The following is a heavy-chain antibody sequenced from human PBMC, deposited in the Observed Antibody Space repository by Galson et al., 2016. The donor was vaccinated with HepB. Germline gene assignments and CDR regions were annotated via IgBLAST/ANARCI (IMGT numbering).Heavy chain of an antibody. V-gene: IGHV3-23*01. CDR2: ISSGGST. D-gene: IGHD5-24*01. J-gene: IGHJ4*02. CDR3: ARRDGGMQPSDY. Sequence: SLRLSCAASGFTFRIYHMTWVRQAPGKGLEWVSAISSGGSTYYADSVKGRFSISRDNSKNILYLQMDSLRVEDTAVYYCARRDGGMQPSDYWGQGTLVTVSS. CDR1: GFTFRIYH.